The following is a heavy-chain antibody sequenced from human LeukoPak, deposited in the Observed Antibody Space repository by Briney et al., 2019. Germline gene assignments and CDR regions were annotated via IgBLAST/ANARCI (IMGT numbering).Heavy chain of an antibody. CDR3: ARSGAPGALDY. J-gene: IGHJ4*02. Sequence: QPGGSLRLSCVASGFTFSGYWMHWVRQAPGKGLVWVSHIKSDGGTTNYADSVKGRFTISRDNAKNTLHLQMDSLTAEDTAVYYCARSGAPGALDYWGQGTLVTVSS. D-gene: IGHD1-26*01. CDR1: GFTFSGYW. CDR2: IKSDGGTT. V-gene: IGHV3-74*01.